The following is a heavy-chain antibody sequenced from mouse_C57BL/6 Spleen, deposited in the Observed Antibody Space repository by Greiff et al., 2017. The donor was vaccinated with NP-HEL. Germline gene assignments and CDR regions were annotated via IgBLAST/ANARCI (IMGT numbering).Heavy chain of an antibody. CDR2: IYPGGGDT. J-gene: IGHJ3*01. CDR1: GYAFSSSW. Sequence: VQLVESGPELVKPGASVKLSCKASGYAFSSSWMNWVKQRPGKGLEWIGRIYPGGGDTNYNGKFKGKATLTADKSSSTAYMQLSSLTSEDSAVYIGGSKLPFDYWGQGTPVTVSA. CDR3: GSKLPFDY. V-gene: IGHV1-82*01. D-gene: IGHD1-1*01.